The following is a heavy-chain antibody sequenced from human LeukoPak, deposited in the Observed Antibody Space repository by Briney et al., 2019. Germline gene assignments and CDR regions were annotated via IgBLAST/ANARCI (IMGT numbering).Heavy chain of an antibody. J-gene: IGHJ6*02. D-gene: IGHD1-26*01. CDR3: ARVRSGSSAGNYGMDV. CDR1: GFTFSSYA. Sequence: GRSLRLSCAASGFTFSSYAMHWVRQAPGKGLEWVAVISYDGSNKYYADSVKGRFTISRDNAKNTLYVQMNSLRAEDTAVYYCARVRSGSSAGNYGMDVWGQGTTVTVSS. V-gene: IGHV3-30-3*01. CDR2: ISYDGSNK.